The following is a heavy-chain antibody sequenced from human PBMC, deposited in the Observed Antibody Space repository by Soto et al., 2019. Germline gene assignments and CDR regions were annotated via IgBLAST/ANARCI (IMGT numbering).Heavy chain of an antibody. Sequence: ASVKVSCKASGYNISSYDIIWVRQAAGQGLEWMGWMDPNRGHSDSVQNFRGRVTMTTNISASTAYMELSGLRSDDTGVYYCARDWGFLMVYATYFDSWGQGTLVTVSS. CDR2: MDPNRGHS. D-gene: IGHD2-8*01. CDR1: GYNISSYD. V-gene: IGHV1-8*01. J-gene: IGHJ4*02. CDR3: ARDWGFLMVYATYFDS.